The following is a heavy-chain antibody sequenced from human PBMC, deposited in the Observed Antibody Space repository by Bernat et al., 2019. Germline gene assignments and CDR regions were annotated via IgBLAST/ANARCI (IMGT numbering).Heavy chain of an antibody. Sequence: EVQLVESGGGLVQPGGSLRLSCAASGFTFSSYEMNWVRQAPGKGLEWVSYISSSGSTIYYADSVKGRLTISRDNAKNSLYLQVNSLRAEDTAVYYCARETVVAATRIQTLDYWGQGTLVTVSS. D-gene: IGHD2-15*01. CDR2: ISSSGSTI. CDR1: GFTFSSYE. CDR3: ARETVVAATRIQTLDY. J-gene: IGHJ4*02. V-gene: IGHV3-48*03.